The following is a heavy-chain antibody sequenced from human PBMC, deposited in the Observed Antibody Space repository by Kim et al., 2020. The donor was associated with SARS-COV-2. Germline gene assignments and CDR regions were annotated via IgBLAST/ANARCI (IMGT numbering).Heavy chain of an antibody. V-gene: IGHV3-15*01. CDR3: TTDLPSWGNYGSGSYYNGY. J-gene: IGHJ4*02. CDR2: IKSKTDGGTT. CDR1: GFTFSNAW. D-gene: IGHD3-10*01. Sequence: GGSLRLSCAASGFTFSNAWMSWVRQAPGKGLEWVGRIKSKTDGGTTDYAAPVKGRFTISRDDSKNTLYLQMNSLKTEDTAVYYCTTDLPSWGNYGSGSYYNGYWGQGTLVTVSS.